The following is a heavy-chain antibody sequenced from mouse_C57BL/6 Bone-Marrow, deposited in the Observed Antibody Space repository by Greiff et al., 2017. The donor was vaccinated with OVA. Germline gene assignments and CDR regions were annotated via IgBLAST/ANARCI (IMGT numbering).Heavy chain of an antibody. V-gene: IGHV14-4*01. J-gene: IGHJ4*01. Sequence: EVQLVESGAELVRPGASVKLSCTASGFNIKDDYMHWVKQRPEQGLEWIGWIDPENGDTEYASKFQGKATITADTSSNTAYLQLSSLTSEDTAVYYCTTSITTVGGWGQGTSVTVSS. D-gene: IGHD1-1*01. CDR1: GFNIKDDY. CDR3: TTSITTVGG. CDR2: IDPENGDT.